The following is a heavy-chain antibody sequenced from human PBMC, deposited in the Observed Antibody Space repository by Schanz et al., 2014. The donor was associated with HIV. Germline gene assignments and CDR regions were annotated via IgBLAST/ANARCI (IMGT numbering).Heavy chain of an antibody. Sequence: EVQLLESGGGLVQPGGSLRLSCAASGFTFSSYAMSWVRQAPGKGLEWVSAISGSSITYSADSVKGRFTISRDSSKNTLYLQMNSLRAEDTAVYYCARDAASHSYGSTMDVWGQGTTVTVSS. CDR2: ISGSSIT. CDR1: GFTFSSYA. J-gene: IGHJ6*02. D-gene: IGHD5-18*01. V-gene: IGHV3-23*01. CDR3: ARDAASHSYGSTMDV.